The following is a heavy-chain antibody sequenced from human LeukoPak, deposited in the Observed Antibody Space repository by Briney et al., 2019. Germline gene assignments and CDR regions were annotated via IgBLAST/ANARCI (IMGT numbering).Heavy chain of an antibody. V-gene: IGHV1-46*01. Sequence: GASVKVSCKAFGYTFTSNYMHWVRQAPGQGPEWMGVISPSGGSTTYAQKFQGRVTLTRDMSTSTDYLELSSLRSEDTAVYYCARGSPTGTDYWGQGTLVTVSS. CDR3: ARGSPTGTDY. CDR2: ISPSGGST. J-gene: IGHJ4*02. CDR1: GYTFTSNY. D-gene: IGHD1-1*01.